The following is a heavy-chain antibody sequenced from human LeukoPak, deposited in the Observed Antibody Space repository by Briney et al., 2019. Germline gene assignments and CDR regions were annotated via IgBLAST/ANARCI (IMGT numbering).Heavy chain of an antibody. V-gene: IGHV5-51*01. CDR1: GYSFTSYW. D-gene: IGHD6-19*01. CDR2: IYPGDSDT. CDR3: ASRSGPGLNDAFDI. Sequence: GESLKISCKASGYSFTSYWIGWVRQMPGKGLEWMGIIYPGDSDTRYSPSFRGQVTISADKSISTAYLQWSSLKASDTARYYCASRSGPGLNDAFDICGQGTMVTVSS. J-gene: IGHJ3*02.